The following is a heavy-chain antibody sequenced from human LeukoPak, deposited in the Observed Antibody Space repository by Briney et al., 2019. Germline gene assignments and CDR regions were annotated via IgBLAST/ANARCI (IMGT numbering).Heavy chain of an antibody. CDR2: IKQDGSEK. J-gene: IGHJ3*02. D-gene: IGHD2-2*01. CDR3: ASAGRYCSSTSCLDAFDI. CDR1: GFTFNSYW. Sequence: GGPLRLSCAASGFTFNSYWMRWVRHAPGKGLEWVANIKQDGSEKYYVDSVKGRFTISRDNAKNSLYLQMNSLRAEDTAVYYCASAGRYCSSTSCLDAFDIWGQGTMVTVSS. V-gene: IGHV3-7*01.